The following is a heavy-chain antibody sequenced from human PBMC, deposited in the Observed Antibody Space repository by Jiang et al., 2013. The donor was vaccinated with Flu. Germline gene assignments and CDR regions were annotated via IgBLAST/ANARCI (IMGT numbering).Heavy chain of an antibody. CDR2: IRYSGGT. CDR1: GGSVSSGSYY. D-gene: IGHD3-16*01. Sequence: GSGLVKPSETLSLTCTVSGGSVSSGSYYWSWIRQSPGEGLEYIGYIRYSGGTKYNPSLKSRVTMSLDTSKNQFSLRLSSVTAADTAVYYCASDLGAGFDSWGQGTLVTVSS. J-gene: IGHJ5*01. V-gene: IGHV4-61*01. CDR3: ASDLGAGFDS.